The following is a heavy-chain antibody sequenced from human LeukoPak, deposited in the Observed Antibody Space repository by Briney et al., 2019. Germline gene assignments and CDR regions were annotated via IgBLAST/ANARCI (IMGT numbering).Heavy chain of an antibody. D-gene: IGHD3-10*01. CDR3: ARGIRVRGVINPRGFDY. Sequence: SETLSLTCAVYGGSFSGYYWSWIRQPPGKGLEWIGETNHSGSTNYNPSLKSRVTISVDTSKNQFSLKLSSVTAADTAVYYCARGIRVRGVINPRGFDYWGQGTLVTVSS. CDR2: TNHSGST. J-gene: IGHJ4*02. V-gene: IGHV4-34*01. CDR1: GGSFSGYY.